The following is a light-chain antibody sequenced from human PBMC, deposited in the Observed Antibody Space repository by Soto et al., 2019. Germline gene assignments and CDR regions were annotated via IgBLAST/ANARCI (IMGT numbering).Light chain of an antibody. CDR3: QQFKSYPLT. CDR2: DTS. CDR1: QGISSA. Sequence: AIQLTPSPSSLTASVGDRVTITCRASQGISSALAWYQKQTGKAPELMIEDTSRLESSVPSRFGSSGYGTDFSFAIRNLQSEDFATHYCQQFKSYPLTVGGGTKVDIK. J-gene: IGKJ4*01. V-gene: IGKV1-13*02.